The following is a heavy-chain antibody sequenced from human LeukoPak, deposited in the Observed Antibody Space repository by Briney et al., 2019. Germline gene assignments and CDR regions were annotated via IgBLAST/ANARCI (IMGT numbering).Heavy chain of an antibody. CDR3: GGLLNARDY. Sequence: SETLSLTCTVSGGSISSYYWSWIRQPPGKGLEWIGYIYYSGSTNYNPSLKSRVTISVDKSKNQFSLKLSSVTAADTAVYYCGGLLNARDYWGQGTLVTVSS. D-gene: IGHD3/OR15-3a*01. CDR1: GGSISSYY. V-gene: IGHV4-59*12. J-gene: IGHJ4*02. CDR2: IYYSGST.